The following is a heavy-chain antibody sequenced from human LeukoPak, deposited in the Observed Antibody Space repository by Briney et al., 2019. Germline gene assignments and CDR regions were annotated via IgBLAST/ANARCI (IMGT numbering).Heavy chain of an antibody. V-gene: IGHV3-23*01. CDR2: ICKSGGST. D-gene: IGHD4-23*01. J-gene: IGHJ4*02. CDR1: GFTFSSYA. CDR3: ARGARWAYYFDY. Sequence: PGGSLRLSCGASGFTFSSYAMSWVRQAPGRGLEWVSAICKSGGSTFYADSVRGRFTISRDNSKNTLYLQMNNLRAEDSAIYYCARGARWAYYFDYWGQGSLVTVSS.